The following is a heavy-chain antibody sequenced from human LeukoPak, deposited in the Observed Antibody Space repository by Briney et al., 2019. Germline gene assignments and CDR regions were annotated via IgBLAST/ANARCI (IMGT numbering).Heavy chain of an antibody. V-gene: IGHV3-23*01. CDR2: ISGSGGST. Sequence: PGGPLRLSCAASGFTFSSYAMSWVRQAPGKGLEWVSAISGSGGSTYYADSVKGRFTISRDNSKNTLYLQMNSLGAEDTAVYYCAKETTGGRYYGSGSYYTEDYWGQGTLVTVSS. J-gene: IGHJ4*02. CDR1: GFTFSSYA. D-gene: IGHD3-10*01. CDR3: AKETTGGRYYGSGSYYTEDY.